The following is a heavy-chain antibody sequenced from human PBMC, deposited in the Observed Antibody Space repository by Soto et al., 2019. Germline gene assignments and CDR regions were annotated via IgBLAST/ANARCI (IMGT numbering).Heavy chain of an antibody. CDR3: ARDINYNVDY. J-gene: IGHJ4*02. Sequence: QVQLVQSGGEVKKPGASVKVSCKASGYTFSSYGITWVRQAPGQGLEWMGWINIYNGHTNYAQNLRDRVTVTADTSTSTAYMELGSLRSDDTAVYYCARDINYNVDYWGQGILVTVSS. CDR2: INIYNGHT. D-gene: IGHD4-4*01. V-gene: IGHV1-18*01. CDR1: GYTFSSYG.